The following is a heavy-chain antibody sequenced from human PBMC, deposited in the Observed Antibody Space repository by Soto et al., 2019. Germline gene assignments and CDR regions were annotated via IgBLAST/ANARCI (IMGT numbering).Heavy chain of an antibody. V-gene: IGHV2-5*01. D-gene: IGHD2-21*02. CDR3: AHRQRGCGGDCYPGENDAFDI. Sequence: QITLKESGPTLVKPTQTLTLTCTFSGFSLSTSGVGVGWIRQPPGKALEWLALIYWNDDKRYSPSLKSRLTITKDTSKNQVVLTMTNMDPVDTATYYCAHRQRGCGGDCYPGENDAFDIWGQGTMVTVSS. CDR1: GFSLSTSGVG. CDR2: IYWNDDK. J-gene: IGHJ3*02.